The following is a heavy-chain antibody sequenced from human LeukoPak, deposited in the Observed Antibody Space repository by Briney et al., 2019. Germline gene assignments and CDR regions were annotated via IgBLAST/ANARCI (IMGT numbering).Heavy chain of an antibody. V-gene: IGHV4-39*01. D-gene: IGHD1-26*01. CDR2: VYYSGST. CDR3: ARPSGSYHGSYFDY. CDR1: GGSIRTNSYY. Sequence: SETLSLTCTVSGGSIRTNSYYWDWIRQPPGKGPEWIGSVYYSGSTYSNPTLKSRVTMSVDASKNQFSLKLSSVTAADTAVYYCARPSGSYHGSYFDYWGQGTLVTVSS. J-gene: IGHJ4*02.